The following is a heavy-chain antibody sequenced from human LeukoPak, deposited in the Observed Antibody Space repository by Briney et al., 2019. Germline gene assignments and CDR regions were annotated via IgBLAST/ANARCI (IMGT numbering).Heavy chain of an antibody. CDR1: GFTFNIFG. D-gene: IGHD6-13*01. J-gene: IGHJ4*02. CDR2: LWADGNTA. Sequence: GRSLRLSCAASGFTFNIFGMHWVRQVPGNGLEWLAVLWADGNTAHYADSVKGRFTISRDSSENTLYLQMNGLRSEDTAVYYCVKESAADATFHFDYWGQGTLVTASS. V-gene: IGHV3-33*06. CDR3: VKESAADATFHFDY.